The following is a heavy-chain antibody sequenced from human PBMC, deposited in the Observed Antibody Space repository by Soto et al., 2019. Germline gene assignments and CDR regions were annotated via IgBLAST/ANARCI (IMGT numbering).Heavy chain of an antibody. D-gene: IGHD2-15*01. CDR2: IYPDDSDV. V-gene: IGHV5-51*01. J-gene: IGHJ5*02. CDR3: ARQSSDTYSDYFDP. CDR1: GYTFTDYW. Sequence: PGESLKISCLGSGYTFTDYWIAWVRQMPGKGLEWMGIIYPDDSDVRYSPSFQGQVTMSVDKSSNTAYLQWTSLKASDTAMYYCARQSSDTYSDYFDPGVQGPLVTSPQ.